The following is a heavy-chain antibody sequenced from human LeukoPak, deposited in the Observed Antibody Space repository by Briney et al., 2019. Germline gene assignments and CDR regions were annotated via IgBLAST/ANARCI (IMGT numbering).Heavy chain of an antibody. V-gene: IGHV4-59*01. CDR2: IYYSGST. D-gene: IGHD1-26*01. J-gene: IGHJ4*02. CDR1: GGPISSYY. Sequence: PSETLSLTCTVSGGPISSYYWSWIRQPPGKGLEWIGYIYYSGSTNYNPSLKSRVTISVDTSKNQFSLKLSSVTAADTAVYYCARGGWELPPHYFDYWGQGTLVTVSS. CDR3: ARGGWELPPHYFDY.